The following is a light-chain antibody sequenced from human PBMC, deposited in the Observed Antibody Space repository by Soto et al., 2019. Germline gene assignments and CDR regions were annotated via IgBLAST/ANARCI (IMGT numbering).Light chain of an antibody. V-gene: IGKV1-8*01. CDR1: QGISSY. J-gene: IGKJ5*01. CDR3: QQYYSYLT. CDR2: AAS. Sequence: AIRMTQSPSSLSPSTGDRVTITCRASQGISSYLAWYQQKPGKAPKLLIYAASTLQSGVPSRFSGSGSGTDFTLTISCLQSEDFATYYCQQYYSYLTFGQGTRLEIK.